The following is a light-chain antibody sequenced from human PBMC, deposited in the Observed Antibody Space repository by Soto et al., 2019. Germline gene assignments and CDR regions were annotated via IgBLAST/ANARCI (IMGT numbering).Light chain of an antibody. CDR2: YDS. CDR3: QVWDSSSDRDVV. J-gene: IGLJ2*01. CDR1: NIGSKS. V-gene: IGLV3-21*04. Sequence: SYELTQPPSVSVAPGKTARITCGGNNIGSKSVHWYQQKPGQAPVLVIYYDSDRPSGIPERFAGSNSGNTGTLTISRVEAGDEDDYYCQVWDSSSDRDVVFGGGTKLTVL.